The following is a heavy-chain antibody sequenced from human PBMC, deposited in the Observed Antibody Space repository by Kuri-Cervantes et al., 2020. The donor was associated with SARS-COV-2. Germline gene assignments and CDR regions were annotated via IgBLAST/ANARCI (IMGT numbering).Heavy chain of an antibody. V-gene: IGHV4-59*08. CDR2: IYYSGST. D-gene: IGHD3-3*01. J-gene: IGHJ4*02. Sequence: SETLSLTCTVSGGSISSHYWSWIRQPPGKGLEWIGYIYYSGSTNYNPSLKSRVTISVDTSKNQFSLKLSSVTAADTAVYYCARQGLDYDFWSGYSGFDYWAREPWSPSPQ. CDR3: ARQGLDYDFWSGYSGFDY. CDR1: GGSISSHY.